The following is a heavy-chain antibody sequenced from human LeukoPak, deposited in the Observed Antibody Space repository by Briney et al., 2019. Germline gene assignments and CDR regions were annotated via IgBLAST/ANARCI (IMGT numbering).Heavy chain of an antibody. D-gene: IGHD5-12*01. J-gene: IGHJ3*02. CDR3: ASRPPVYGCDFGALDI. V-gene: IGHV4-39*07. CDR2: IYYSGST. Sequence: SETLSLTCTVSGGSISSSSYYWGWIRQPPGKGLEWIGSIYYSGSTYYNPSLKSRVTISVDTSKNQFSLKLSSVTAADTAVYYCASRPPVYGCDFGALDIWGQGTRVAVSS. CDR1: GGSISSSSYY.